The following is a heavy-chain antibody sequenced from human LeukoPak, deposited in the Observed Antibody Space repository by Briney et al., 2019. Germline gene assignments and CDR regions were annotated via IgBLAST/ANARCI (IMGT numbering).Heavy chain of an antibody. CDR2: ISAYNGNT. Sequence: GASVKVSCKASGGTFSSYAISWVRQAPGQGLEWMGWISAYNGNTNYAQKFQGRVTVTRDTSTSTVHMELSGLRSEDTAVYYCARDQEAFDYWGQGTLVTVSS. V-gene: IGHV1-18*01. CDR3: ARDQEAFDY. J-gene: IGHJ4*02. CDR1: GGTFSSYA.